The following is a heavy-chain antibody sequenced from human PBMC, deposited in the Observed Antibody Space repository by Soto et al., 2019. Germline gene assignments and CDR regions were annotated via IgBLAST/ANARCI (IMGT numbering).Heavy chain of an antibody. Sequence: GSLRLSCLASGFIFRSYAMHWVRQAPGKGLEWVAVITYDGANGYYADSVRGRFAISRDNSKNTLFLQMNSLRPEDTAVYYCARAFSGSYPNFDYWGQGTLVTVSS. CDR3: ARAFSGSYPNFDY. D-gene: IGHD1-26*01. CDR1: GFIFRSYA. CDR2: ITYDGANG. V-gene: IGHV3-30*09. J-gene: IGHJ4*02.